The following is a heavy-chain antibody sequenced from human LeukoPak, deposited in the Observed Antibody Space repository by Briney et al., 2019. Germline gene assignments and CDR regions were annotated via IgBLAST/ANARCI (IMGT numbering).Heavy chain of an antibody. CDR3: AKGSPEWIQLWLPHFDY. CDR1: EFTFNNYA. Sequence: GTSLRLSCVASEFTFNNYAMHWVRQAPGKGLEWVAVISYDGSNKYYADSVKGRFTISRDNSKNTLYLQMNSLRAEDTAVYYCAKGSPEWIQLWLPHFDYWGQGTLVTVSS. D-gene: IGHD5-18*01. J-gene: IGHJ4*02. CDR2: ISYDGSNK. V-gene: IGHV3-30*04.